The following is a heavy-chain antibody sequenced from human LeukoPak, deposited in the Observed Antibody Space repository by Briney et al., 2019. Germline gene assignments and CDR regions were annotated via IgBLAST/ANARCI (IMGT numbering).Heavy chain of an antibody. J-gene: IGHJ4*02. CDR1: GGSISSSSYY. V-gene: IGHV4-39*01. CDR3: ASGYSGYDSTAFDC. Sequence: PSETLSLTCTVSGGSISSSSYYWGWIRQPPGKGLEWIGSIYYSGSTYYNPSLKSRVTISVDTSKNQFSLKLGSVTAADTAVYYCASGYSGYDSTAFDCWGQGTLVTVSS. CDR2: IYYSGST. D-gene: IGHD5-12*01.